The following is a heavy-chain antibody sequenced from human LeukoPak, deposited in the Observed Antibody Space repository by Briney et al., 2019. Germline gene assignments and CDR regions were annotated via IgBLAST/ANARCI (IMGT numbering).Heavy chain of an antibody. CDR3: AKDRGSSSPSWYMDV. CDR2: IRYDGSNK. CDR1: GFTFSSFG. D-gene: IGHD6-6*01. V-gene: IGHV3-30*02. Sequence: GGSLRLSCVASGFTFSSFGMHWVRQAPGKGLEWVAFIRYDGSNKYYADSVKGRFTISRDNSKNTLYLQMNSLRAEDTAVYYCAKDRGSSSPSWYMDVWGKGTTVTVSS. J-gene: IGHJ6*03.